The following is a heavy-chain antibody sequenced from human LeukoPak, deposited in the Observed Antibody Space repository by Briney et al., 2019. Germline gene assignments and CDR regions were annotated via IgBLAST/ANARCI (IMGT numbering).Heavy chain of an antibody. J-gene: IGHJ6*03. Sequence: GGSLRLSCAASGFTLSSYSMNWVRHAPRKGLEWVSFISSSSSYIYYADSVKGRFTISRDNDKNSLYLQMNSLRAEDTAVYYCARRGYPVYYYYMDVWGKGTTVTISS. D-gene: IGHD5-12*01. CDR3: ARRGYPVYYYYMDV. V-gene: IGHV3-21*01. CDR1: GFTLSSYS. CDR2: ISSSSSYI.